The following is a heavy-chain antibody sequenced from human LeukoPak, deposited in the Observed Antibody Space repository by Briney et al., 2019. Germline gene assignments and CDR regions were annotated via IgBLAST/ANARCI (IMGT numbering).Heavy chain of an antibody. Sequence: ASVKVSCKASGYTFTSYGISWVRQAPGQWLEWMGWISAYNGDTNYAQKLQGRVTMTTDTSTSTAYMELRSLRSDDTAVYYCARTLSPVSGFDPWGQGTLVTVSS. CDR2: ISAYNGDT. D-gene: IGHD3-16*02. CDR1: GYTFTSYG. CDR3: ARTLSPVSGFDP. V-gene: IGHV1-18*01. J-gene: IGHJ5*02.